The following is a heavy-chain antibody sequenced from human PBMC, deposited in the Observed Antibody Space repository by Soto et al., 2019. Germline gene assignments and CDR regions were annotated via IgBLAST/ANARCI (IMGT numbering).Heavy chain of an antibody. Sequence: QVQLLQSGAEVKKPGASVKVSCQVSGHTLKELCIHWVRQAPGKGLEWMGGVDCDDGETVFAQKFQGRVNMTEDTSRDTAYMELSSLTYEDTAVYYCATGSYDSSSYRPPEFDSWGQGTLATVFS. CDR3: ATGSYDSSSYRPPEFDS. D-gene: IGHD3-22*01. J-gene: IGHJ4*02. CDR2: VDCDDGET. V-gene: IGHV1-24*01. CDR1: GHTLKELC.